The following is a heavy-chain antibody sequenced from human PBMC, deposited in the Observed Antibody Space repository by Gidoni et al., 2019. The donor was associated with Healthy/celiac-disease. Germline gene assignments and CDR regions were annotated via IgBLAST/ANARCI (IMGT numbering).Heavy chain of an antibody. CDR2: IYYSGST. CDR1: GGSISSSSYY. V-gene: IGHV4-39*01. CDR3: ARHGGAVAGNWFDP. J-gene: IGHJ5*02. D-gene: IGHD6-19*01. Sequence: QLQLQESGPGLVKPSETLSLTCTVSGGSISSSSYYWGWIRQPPGKGLEWIGSIYYSGSTYYNPSLKSRVTISVDTSKNQFSLKLSSVTAADTAVYYCARHGGAVAGNWFDPWGQGTLVTVSS.